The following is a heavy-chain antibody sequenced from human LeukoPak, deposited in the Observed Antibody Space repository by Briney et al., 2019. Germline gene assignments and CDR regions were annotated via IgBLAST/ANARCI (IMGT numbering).Heavy chain of an antibody. V-gene: IGHV1-2*02. Sequence: ASVKVSCKASGYTFTGYYMHWVRQAPGQGLEWMGWINPNSGGTNYAQKFQGRVTMTRDTSISTAYMELSRLRSEDTAVYYCARDDSREVTFFNWGQGTLVTVSS. CDR1: GYTFTGYY. CDR2: INPNSGGT. D-gene: IGHD4-11*01. CDR3: ARDDSREVTFFN. J-gene: IGHJ4*02.